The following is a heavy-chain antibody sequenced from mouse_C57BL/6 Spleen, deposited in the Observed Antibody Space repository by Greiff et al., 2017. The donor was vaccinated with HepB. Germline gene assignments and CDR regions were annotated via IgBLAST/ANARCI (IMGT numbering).Heavy chain of an antibody. Sequence: VQRVESGPELVKPGASVKISCKASGYAFSSSWMNWVKQRPGKGLEWIGRIYPGDGDTNYNGKFKGKATLTADKSSSTAYMQLSSLTSEDSAVYFCARSGTAQATPDYWGQGTTLTVSS. V-gene: IGHV1-82*01. J-gene: IGHJ2*01. CDR3: ARSGTAQATPDY. CDR1: GYAFSSSW. CDR2: IYPGDGDT. D-gene: IGHD3-2*02.